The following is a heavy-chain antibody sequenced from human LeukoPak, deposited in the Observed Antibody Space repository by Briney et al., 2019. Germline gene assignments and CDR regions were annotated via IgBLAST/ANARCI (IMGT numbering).Heavy chain of an antibody. Sequence: PSETLSLTCAVPGGSISSSNWWSWVRQPPGKGLEWIGEIYHSGSTNYNPSLKSRVTISVDTSKNQFSLKLSSVTAADTAVYYCASRGDFDWLYTNWFDPWGQGTLVTVSS. CDR1: GGSISSSNW. D-gene: IGHD3-9*01. J-gene: IGHJ5*02. V-gene: IGHV4-4*02. CDR2: IYHSGST. CDR3: ASRGDFDWLYTNWFDP.